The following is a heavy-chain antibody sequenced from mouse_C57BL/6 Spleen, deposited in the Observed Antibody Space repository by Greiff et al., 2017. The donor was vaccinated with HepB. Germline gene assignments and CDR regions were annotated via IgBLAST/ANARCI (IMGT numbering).Heavy chain of an antibody. V-gene: IGHV1-80*01. CDR3: ARLGDYRAMDY. D-gene: IGHD2-4*01. Sequence: QVQLKQSGPELVKPGASVKISCKASGYAFSSYWMNWVKQRPGKGLEWIGQIYPGDGDTNYNGKFKGKATLTADKSSSTAYMQLSSLTSEDSAVYFCARLGDYRAMDYWGQGTSVTVSS. CDR1: GYAFSSYW. CDR2: IYPGDGDT. J-gene: IGHJ4*01.